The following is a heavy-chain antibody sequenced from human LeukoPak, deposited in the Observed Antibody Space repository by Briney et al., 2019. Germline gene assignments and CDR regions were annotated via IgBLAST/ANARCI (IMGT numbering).Heavy chain of an antibody. J-gene: IGHJ4*02. V-gene: IGHV3-30*04. CDR3: ARQMTSTRLFDS. CDR1: GFIFSDHP. Sequence: AGGSLRLSCVASGFIFSDHPFHWVRQSPDKGLEWVALIGSDGTKKYYADSVQGRFTVSRENSKNTLFLQMNTLRADDTAVYFCARQMTSTRLFDSWGQGRLVTVSS. D-gene: IGHD5/OR15-5a*01. CDR2: IGSDGTKK.